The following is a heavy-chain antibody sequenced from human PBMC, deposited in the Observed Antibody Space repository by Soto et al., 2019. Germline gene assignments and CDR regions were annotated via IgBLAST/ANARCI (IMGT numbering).Heavy chain of an antibody. J-gene: IGHJ4*02. CDR1: GFTFSIYA. CDR2: ISGSGSSA. V-gene: IGHV3-23*01. Sequence: GGSLRLSCAASGFTFSIYAMSWVRQAPGRGLEWVSSISGSGSSAYNADSVKGRFTISRDNSKNTVYLQMNSLRADDTAVYYCAKAAGYCVSTACPWYYLDYRGQGTLVTVSS. CDR3: AKAAGYCVSTACPWYYLDY. D-gene: IGHD2-15*01.